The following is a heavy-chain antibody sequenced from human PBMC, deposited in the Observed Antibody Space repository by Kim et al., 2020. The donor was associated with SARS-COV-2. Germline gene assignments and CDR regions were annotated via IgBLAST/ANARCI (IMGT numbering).Heavy chain of an antibody. CDR3: ARDRVRGVIIIPDYYSYGMDV. J-gene: IGHJ6*02. CDR1: GGSVSSGSYY. V-gene: IGHV4-61*01. Sequence: SETLSLTCTVSGGSVSSGSYYWNWIRQPPEKGLEWIGYIYYNGSTKYNPSLKSRVTISVDTSKNQFSLKLSSVTAADTAVYYCARDRVRGVIIIPDYYSYGMDVWGQGTTVTVSS. CDR2: IYYNGST. D-gene: IGHD3-10*01.